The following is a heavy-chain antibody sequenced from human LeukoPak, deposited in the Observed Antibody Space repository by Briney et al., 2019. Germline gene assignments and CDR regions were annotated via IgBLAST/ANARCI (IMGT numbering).Heavy chain of an antibody. D-gene: IGHD3-3*01. CDR1: GGPFSSYA. CDR3: ARVFKDYDFWSGYYTPLDYYYMDV. CDR2: IIPIFGTA. Sequence: SVKVSCKASGGPFSSYAISWVRQAPGQGLEWMGGIIPIFGTANYAQKFQGRVTITTDESTSTAYMELSSLRSEDTAVYYCARVFKDYDFWSGYYTPLDYYYMDVWGKGTTVTVSS. V-gene: IGHV1-69*05. J-gene: IGHJ6*03.